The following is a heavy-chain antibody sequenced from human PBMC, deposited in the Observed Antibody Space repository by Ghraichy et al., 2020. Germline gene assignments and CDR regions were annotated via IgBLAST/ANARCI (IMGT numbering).Heavy chain of an antibody. CDR1: GFTFSSYA. V-gene: IGHV3-23*01. D-gene: IGHD1-7*01. Sequence: GGSLRLSCAASGFTFSSYAMSWVRQAPGKGLEWVSAISGSGGSTYYADSVKGRFTISRDNSKKSLYLQMNSLRAEDTAVYYCAKDLGRNYDLISGGMDVGGQGRTVTVAS. CDR2: ISGSGGST. CDR3: AKDLGRNYDLISGGMDV. J-gene: IGHJ6*02.